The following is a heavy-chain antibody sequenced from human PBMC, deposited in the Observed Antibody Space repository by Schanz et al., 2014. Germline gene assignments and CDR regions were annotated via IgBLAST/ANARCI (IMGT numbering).Heavy chain of an antibody. J-gene: IGHJ3*02. CDR3: ARVALPGYSSPRDAFDI. Sequence: EVQLLESGGGLVQPGGSLRLSCAASGFNFSSYSLNWVRQAPGKGLEWVSSISYGTSYIYYAESVKGRFTISRDNAKNSLYLQMNGLRAEDTAVYYCARVALPGYSSPRDAFDIWVQGTMVTVSS. CDR2: ISYGTSYI. V-gene: IGHV3-21*01. D-gene: IGHD5-18*01. CDR1: GFNFSSYS.